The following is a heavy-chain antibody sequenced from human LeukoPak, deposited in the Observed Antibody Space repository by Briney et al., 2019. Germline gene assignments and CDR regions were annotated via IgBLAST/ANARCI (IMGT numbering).Heavy chain of an antibody. Sequence: TGGSLRLSCAASGFTFKGYWMSWVRQAPGKGLEWVANIQQDGSEKKYVDSVKGRFTISRDNAKNSLYLQMDSLRAEDTAVYYCVRPHLDHGDLFDYWGQGTLVTVSS. CDR1: GFTFKGYW. CDR3: VRPHLDHGDLFDY. CDR2: IQQDGSEK. D-gene: IGHD4-17*01. V-gene: IGHV3-7*01. J-gene: IGHJ4*02.